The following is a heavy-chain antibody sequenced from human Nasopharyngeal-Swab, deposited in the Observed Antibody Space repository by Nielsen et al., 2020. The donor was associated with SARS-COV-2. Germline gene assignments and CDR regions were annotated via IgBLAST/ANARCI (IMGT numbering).Heavy chain of an antibody. D-gene: IGHD1-26*01. CDR1: GFTFSTYW. V-gene: IGHV3-74*01. J-gene: IGHJ5*02. CDR2: INGGGSST. Sequence: GESLKISCAASGFTFSTYWVHWVRQAPGKGLVWVSRINGGGSSTSYADSLKGRFTISRDNAKNTLYLQMNSLRAEDTAVYYCARDGTYSGSYRFNFGGNWFDPWGQGTLVTVSS. CDR3: ARDGTYSGSYRFNFGGNWFDP.